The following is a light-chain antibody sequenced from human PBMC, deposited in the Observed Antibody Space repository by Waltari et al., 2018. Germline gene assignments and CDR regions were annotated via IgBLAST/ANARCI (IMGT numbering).Light chain of an antibody. Sequence: DIQMTQSPSTLSASVGDRVTITCRASQSLNNWLAWYQQKPGKAPKLLIYKSSNLEIGVPSRFSGSGSGTEFTPTITSLQPDDFATYYCQHYNSYSPSWTFGQGTRVEVK. J-gene: IGKJ1*01. CDR1: QSLNNW. V-gene: IGKV1-5*03. CDR2: KSS. CDR3: QHYNSYSPSWT.